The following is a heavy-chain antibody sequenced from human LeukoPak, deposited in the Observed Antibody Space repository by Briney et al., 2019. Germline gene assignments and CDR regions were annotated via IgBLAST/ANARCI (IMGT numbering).Heavy chain of an antibody. CDR3: ARAGTVDTAMAGYY. D-gene: IGHD5-18*01. Sequence: GASVRVSCMASGGTFSSYAISWVPEAPGQGLECMGGIIPIFGTANYAQNLQGRVTITADESTSTAYMELSSLRSEDTAVYYCARAGTVDTAMAGYYWGQGTLVTVSS. CDR1: GGTFSSYA. V-gene: IGHV1-69*13. CDR2: IIPIFGTA. J-gene: IGHJ4*02.